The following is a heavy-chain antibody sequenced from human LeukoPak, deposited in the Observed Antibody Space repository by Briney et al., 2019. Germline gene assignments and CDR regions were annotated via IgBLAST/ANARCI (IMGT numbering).Heavy chain of an antibody. J-gene: IGHJ3*02. CDR2: LRESGGGT. CDR1: GFTLSNYD. D-gene: IGHD3-10*01. Sequence: GGSLRLSCVASGFTLSNYDMIWVRQAPGRGLEWVSGLRESGGGTYYTDSVKGRFTISRDNSKNTLYLQMNSLRAEDTAVYYCARSQSSGSGRYWFLVAFDIWGQGTMVTVSS. V-gene: IGHV3-23*01. CDR3: ARSQSSGSGRYWFLVAFDI.